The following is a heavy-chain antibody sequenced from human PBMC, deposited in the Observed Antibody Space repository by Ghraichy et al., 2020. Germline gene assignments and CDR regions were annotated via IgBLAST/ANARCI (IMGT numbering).Heavy chain of an antibody. D-gene: IGHD3-3*01. CDR3: ASQYDFWSGYYRGFWFDP. CDR1: GGTFSSYA. Sequence: SVKVSCKASGGTFSSYAISWVRQAPGQGLEWMGGIIPIFGTANYAQKFQGRVTITADESTSTAYMELSSLRSEDTAVYYCASQYDFWSGYYRGFWFDPWGQGTLVTVSS. V-gene: IGHV1-69*13. J-gene: IGHJ5*02. CDR2: IIPIFGTA.